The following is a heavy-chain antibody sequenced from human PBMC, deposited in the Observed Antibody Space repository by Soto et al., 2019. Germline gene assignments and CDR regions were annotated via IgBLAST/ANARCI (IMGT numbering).Heavy chain of an antibody. CDR1: GFTFDDYA. CDR3: AKDLGHGSGTQGSYYGMDV. J-gene: IGHJ6*02. CDR2: ISWNSGSI. V-gene: IGHV3-9*01. Sequence: GGSLRLSCAASGFTFDDYAMHWVRQAPGKGLEWVSGISWNSGSIGYADSVKGRFTISRDNAKNSLYLQMNSLGAEDTALYYCAKDLGHGSGTQGSYYGMDVWGQGTTVTVSS. D-gene: IGHD3-10*01.